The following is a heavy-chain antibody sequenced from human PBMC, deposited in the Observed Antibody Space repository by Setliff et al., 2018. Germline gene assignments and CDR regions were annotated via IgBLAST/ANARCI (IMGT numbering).Heavy chain of an antibody. Sequence: ASVKVSCKASGDSFSNYAISWVRQAPGQGLEWMGIINPSGGLTRYAQKFQGRVTMTRDTSTSTVYMEVSSLRSEDTAVYYCARDRYYNSWSGTSITAPHDAFDIWGQGTMVTVSS. CDR2: INPSGGLT. J-gene: IGHJ3*02. V-gene: IGHV1-46*03. CDR3: ARDRYYNSWSGTSITAPHDAFDI. CDR1: GDSFSNYA. D-gene: IGHD3-3*01.